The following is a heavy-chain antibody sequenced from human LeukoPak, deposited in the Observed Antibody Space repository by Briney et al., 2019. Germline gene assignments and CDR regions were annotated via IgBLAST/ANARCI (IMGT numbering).Heavy chain of an antibody. V-gene: IGHV3-48*04. CDR2: ISSSSSTI. J-gene: IGHJ4*02. Sequence: GGSLRLSCAASGFTFSSYSMNWVRQAPGKGLEWVSYISSSSSTIYYADSVKGRFTISRDNAKNSLYLQMNSLRAEDTAVYYCARPGNPGYWGQGTLVTVSS. D-gene: IGHD2/OR15-2a*01. CDR3: ARPGNPGY. CDR1: GFTFSSYS.